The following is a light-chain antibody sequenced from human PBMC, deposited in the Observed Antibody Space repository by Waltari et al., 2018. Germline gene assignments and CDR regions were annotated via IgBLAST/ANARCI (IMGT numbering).Light chain of an antibody. Sequence: DSVLTQSPGTLSLSPGERATLSCRASQSVSSTYLAWYQHKPGQSPRLLIYGASSRATGIPDRFSGSGSGTDFTLTISRLEPEDFAVYYCQQYGTSFWTFGQGTKVEIK. V-gene: IGKV3-20*01. J-gene: IGKJ1*01. CDR2: GAS. CDR3: QQYGTSFWT. CDR1: QSVSSTY.